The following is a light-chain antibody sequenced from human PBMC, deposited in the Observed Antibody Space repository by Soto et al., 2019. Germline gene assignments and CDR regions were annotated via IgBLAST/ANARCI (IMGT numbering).Light chain of an antibody. Sequence: QSVLTQPASVSGSPGQSITISCTGTSSDVGGYNYVYWYQQHPGKAPKLMIYDVSNRPPGVSNRFSGSKSGNTASLTISGLQAEDEADYYCSSYTSSSTPYVFVPGTKLTVL. CDR1: SSDVGGYNY. CDR3: SSYTSSSTPYV. CDR2: DVS. V-gene: IGLV2-14*01. J-gene: IGLJ1*01.